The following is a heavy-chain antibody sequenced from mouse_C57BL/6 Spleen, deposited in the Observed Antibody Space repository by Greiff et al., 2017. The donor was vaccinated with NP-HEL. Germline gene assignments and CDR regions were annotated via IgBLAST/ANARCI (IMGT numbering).Heavy chain of an antibody. V-gene: IGHV1-55*01. CDR3: ARHIYGERGDY. Sequence: VQLQQPGAELVKPGASVKMSCKASGYTFTSYWITWVKQRPGQGLEWIGDIYPGSGSTNYNEKFKSKATLTVDTSSSTAYMQRSSLTSEDAAVYYCARHIYGERGDYWGQGTTLTVSS. CDR2: IYPGSGST. CDR1: GYTFTSYW. D-gene: IGHD1-2*01. J-gene: IGHJ2*01.